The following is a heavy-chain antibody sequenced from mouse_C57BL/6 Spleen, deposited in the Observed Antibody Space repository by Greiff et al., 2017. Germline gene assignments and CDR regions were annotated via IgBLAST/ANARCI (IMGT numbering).Heavy chain of an antibody. J-gene: IGHJ4*01. CDR1: GFTFSDYG. Sequence: EVQLVGSGGGLVKPGGSRKLSCAASGFTFSDYGMHWVRQAPEKGLEWVAYISSGSSTLYYADTVKGRFTISRDNAKNTLFLQMTSLRSEDTAMYYCARRWLPLYAMDYWGQGTSVTVSS. D-gene: IGHD2-2*01. V-gene: IGHV5-17*01. CDR3: ARRWLPLYAMDY. CDR2: ISSGSSTL.